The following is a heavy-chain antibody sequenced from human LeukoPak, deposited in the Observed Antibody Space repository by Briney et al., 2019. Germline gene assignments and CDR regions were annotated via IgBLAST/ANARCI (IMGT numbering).Heavy chain of an antibody. D-gene: IGHD3-10*01. V-gene: IGHV4-34*01. Sequence: SETLSLTCAVYGGSFSGYYWSWIRQPPGKGLEWIGEINHSGSTNYNPPLKSRVTISVDTSKNQFSLKLSSVTAADTAVYYCARRLDQLHKSTSSNWFGYYYYYIDVWGKGTTVTVSS. CDR2: INHSGST. J-gene: IGHJ6*03. CDR1: GGSFSGYY. CDR3: ARRLDQLHKSTSSNWFGYYYYYIDV.